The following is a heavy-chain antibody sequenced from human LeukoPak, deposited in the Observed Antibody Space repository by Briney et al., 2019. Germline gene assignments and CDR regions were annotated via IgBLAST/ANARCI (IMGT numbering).Heavy chain of an antibody. CDR3: GRMGRPSIAAARSASYYLDV. V-gene: IGHV1-18*01. CDR2: VNHDNRNT. J-gene: IGHJ6*03. D-gene: IGHD6-13*01. CDR1: GYRFSNYG. Sequence: ASLRVSCKASGYRFSNYGFSWVRQAPGQGLEWMGCVNHDNRNTYYVEKFKGSVTMSIDTSTSTVYMELRSLRSDGTAVYYCGRMGRPSIAAARSASYYLDVWGKGTSVTVSS.